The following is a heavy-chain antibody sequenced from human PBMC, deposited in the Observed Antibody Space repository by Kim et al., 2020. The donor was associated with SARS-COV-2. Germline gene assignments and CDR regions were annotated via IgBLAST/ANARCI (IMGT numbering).Heavy chain of an antibody. Sequence: ASVKVSCKASGYTFTSYGISWVRQAPGQGLEWMGWISAYNGNTNYAQKLQGRVTMTTDTSTSTAYMELRSLRSDDTAVYYCARGIYSSSWYFVGWFDPWGQGTLVTVSS. V-gene: IGHV1-18*01. CDR3: ARGIYSSSWYFVGWFDP. J-gene: IGHJ5*02. CDR2: ISAYNGNT. D-gene: IGHD6-13*01. CDR1: GYTFTSYG.